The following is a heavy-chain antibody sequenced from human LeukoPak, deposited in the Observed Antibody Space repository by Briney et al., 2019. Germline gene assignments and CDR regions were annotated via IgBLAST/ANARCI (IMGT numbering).Heavy chain of an antibody. J-gene: IGHJ4*02. V-gene: IGHV4-59*01. CDR3: ARGTYYYDSSGYSLFDY. Sequence: SETLSLTCTVSGGSISSYYWSLIRQPPGKGLEWIGYMYYSGSTNYNPSLKSRVTISVDTSKNQFSLKLSSGTAADTAVYYCARGTYYYDSSGYSLFDYWGQGTLVTVSS. CDR1: GGSISSYY. CDR2: MYYSGST. D-gene: IGHD3-22*01.